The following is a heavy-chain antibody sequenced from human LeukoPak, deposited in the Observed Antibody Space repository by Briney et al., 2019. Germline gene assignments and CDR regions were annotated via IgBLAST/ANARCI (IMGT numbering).Heavy chain of an antibody. CDR3: AKGGIRIAVAGTWVYYYYMDV. J-gene: IGHJ6*03. D-gene: IGHD6-19*01. V-gene: IGHV3-23*01. CDR1: GFTFSSYA. CDR2: ISGSGVST. Sequence: GGSLRLSCAASGFTFSSYAMSWVRQAPGKGLEWVSAISGSGVSTYYADSVKGRFTISRDNSKNTLYLQMNSLRAEDTAVYYCAKGGIRIAVAGTWVYYYYMDVWGKGTTVTVSS.